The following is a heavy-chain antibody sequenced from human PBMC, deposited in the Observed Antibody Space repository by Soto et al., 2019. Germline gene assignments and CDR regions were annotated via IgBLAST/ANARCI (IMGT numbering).Heavy chain of an antibody. Sequence: ASVKVSCKASGYTFNSYGISWVRQAPGQGLEWMGWISAYNGNTNYAQKLQGRVTMTTDTSTSTAYMELRSLRSDDTAVYYCARDYYGSGSTYYYYYGMDVRGQGTTVTVSS. CDR1: GYTFNSYG. J-gene: IGHJ6*02. CDR3: ARDYYGSGSTYYYYYGMDV. D-gene: IGHD3-10*01. V-gene: IGHV1-18*01. CDR2: ISAYNGNT.